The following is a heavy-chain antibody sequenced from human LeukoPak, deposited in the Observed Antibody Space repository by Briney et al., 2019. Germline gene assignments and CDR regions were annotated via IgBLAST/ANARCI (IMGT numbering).Heavy chain of an antibody. CDR3: ARVGQCLWFGEFPFDY. CDR1: GHTFTGYY. Sequence: ASVKVSCTASGHTFTGYYMHWVRHAPGQGLEWMGWINPNSGGTNYAQKFQGRVTMTRDTSICTAYMELSRLRSDDTAVYYCARVGQCLWFGEFPFDYWGQGTLVTVSS. D-gene: IGHD3-10*01. J-gene: IGHJ4*02. CDR2: INPNSGGT. V-gene: IGHV1-2*02.